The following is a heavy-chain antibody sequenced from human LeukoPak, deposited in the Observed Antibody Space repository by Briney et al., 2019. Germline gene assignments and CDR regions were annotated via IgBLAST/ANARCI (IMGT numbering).Heavy chain of an antibody. Sequence: SETLSLTCTVSGGSISSYYWNWIRQPPGKGLEWIGYIYYSGSTNYNPSLKRRVTISVDTSKNQFSLKLSSVTAADTAVYYCARGRSYFDYWGQGTLVTVSS. CDR3: ARGRSYFDY. CDR1: GGSISSYY. J-gene: IGHJ4*02. CDR2: IYYSGST. V-gene: IGHV4-59*01.